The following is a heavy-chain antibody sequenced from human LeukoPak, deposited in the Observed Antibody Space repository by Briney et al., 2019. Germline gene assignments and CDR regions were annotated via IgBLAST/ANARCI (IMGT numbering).Heavy chain of an antibody. CDR1: GGSISSSGYY. D-gene: IGHD3-9*01. CDR3: ARRYFGGRVY. V-gene: IGHV4-31*03. J-gene: IGHJ4*02. Sequence: SQTLSLTCTVSGGSISSSGYYWSWIRQHPGKGLEWIGYIYYSGSTYYNPSLKSRVTISVDTSKNQFSLKLSSVTAADTAVYYCARRYFGGRVYWGQGTLVTVSS. CDR2: IYYSGST.